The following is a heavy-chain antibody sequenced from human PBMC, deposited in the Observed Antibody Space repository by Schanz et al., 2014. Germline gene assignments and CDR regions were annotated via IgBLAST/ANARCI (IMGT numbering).Heavy chain of an antibody. J-gene: IGHJ2*01. CDR1: GFTFSTHA. D-gene: IGHD5-18*01. CDR3: GRAGTGMAGWYFEL. V-gene: IGHV3-64D*06. CDR2: ISSGGNP. Sequence: EVQLVESGGGVVQPGRSLRLSCAASGFTFSTHAMHWVRQAPGRGLEWVSSISSGGNPYYANSVKGRFTISRDNSKNTLFLQMSSLRVDDMAVYYCGRAGTGMAGWYFELWGRGTLVTVSS.